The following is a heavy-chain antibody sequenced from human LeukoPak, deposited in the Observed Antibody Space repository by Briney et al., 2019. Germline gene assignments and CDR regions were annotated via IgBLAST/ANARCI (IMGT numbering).Heavy chain of an antibody. J-gene: IGHJ4*02. Sequence: KSSETLSLTCSVSGGSIKTYYWTRIRQPPGKGLEWIGYIHYSGSTDSNPSLMGRVTISLDTSKSQFSLELRSVTAADTAVYYCVRDQSEFDSWGQGTVVTVSS. CDR1: GGSIKTYY. CDR3: VRDQSEFDS. CDR2: IHYSGST. V-gene: IGHV4-59*01.